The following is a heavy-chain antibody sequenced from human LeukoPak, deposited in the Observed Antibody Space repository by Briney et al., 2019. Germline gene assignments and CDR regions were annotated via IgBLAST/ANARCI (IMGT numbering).Heavy chain of an antibody. CDR2: INGDGSNT. Sequence: GGSLRLSCAASGFTFSSHWMHWVRQAPGKGLVWVSRINGDGSNTTYADSVKGRFTISRDNAKNTLYLQMNSLRAEDTAVYYCASLRVSWSDYWGQGTLVTVSS. CDR1: GFTFSSHW. D-gene: IGHD1-1*01. CDR3: ASLRVSWSDY. J-gene: IGHJ4*02. V-gene: IGHV3-74*03.